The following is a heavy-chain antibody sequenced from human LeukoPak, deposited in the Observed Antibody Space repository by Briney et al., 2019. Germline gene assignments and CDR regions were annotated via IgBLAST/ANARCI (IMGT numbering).Heavy chain of an antibody. Sequence: GGSLRLSCAASGFTASSNYMSWVRQAPRKGLEWVSVIYSGGSTYYADSVKGRFTISRDNSKNTLYLQMNSLRAEDTAVYYCARNLLVGATKDYWGQGTLVTVSS. D-gene: IGHD1-26*01. CDR2: IYSGGST. CDR1: GFTASSNY. CDR3: ARNLLVGATKDY. J-gene: IGHJ4*02. V-gene: IGHV3-66*01.